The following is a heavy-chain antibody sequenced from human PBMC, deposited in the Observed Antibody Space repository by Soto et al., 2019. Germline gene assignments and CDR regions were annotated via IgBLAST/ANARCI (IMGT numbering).Heavy chain of an antibody. CDR1: GFTFSAYG. CDR3: ARDDRYADNALDI. J-gene: IGHJ3*02. Sequence: GGSLRLSCAASGFTFSAYGMHWVRQAPGKGLEWVAVIVHDGYPQFYAESMKGRFTISRDNSKNTLYLHMNSLRADDTAFYYCARDDRYADNALDIWGRGTLVTVSS. CDR2: IVHDGYPQ. V-gene: IGHV3-30*12. D-gene: IGHD3-16*01.